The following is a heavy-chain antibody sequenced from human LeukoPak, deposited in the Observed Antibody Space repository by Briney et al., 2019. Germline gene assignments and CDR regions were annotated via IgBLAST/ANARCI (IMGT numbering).Heavy chain of an antibody. CDR2: IYTSGST. D-gene: IGHD4-17*01. J-gene: IGHJ4*02. CDR3: ARIEVYGDYISY. CDR1: GGSISSYY. Sequence: PSQTLSLTCTVSGGSISSYYCSWIRQPAGKGLEWIGRIYTSGSTNYNPSLKSRVTMSVDTSKNQFSLKLSSVTAADTAVYYCARIEVYGDYISYWGQGTLVTVSS. V-gene: IGHV4-4*07.